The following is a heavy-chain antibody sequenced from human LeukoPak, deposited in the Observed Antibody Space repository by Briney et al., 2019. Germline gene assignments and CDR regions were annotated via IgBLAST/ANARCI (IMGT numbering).Heavy chain of an antibody. CDR3: AELGITMIGGV. D-gene: IGHD3-10*02. V-gene: IGHV3-30*18. CDR1: GYTLTELS. J-gene: IGHJ6*04. CDR2: ISYDGSNK. Sequence: SCKVSGYTLTELSVHWVRQAPGKGLEWVAVISYDGSNKYYADSVKGRFTISRDNSKNTLYLQMNSPRGEDTAVYYCAELGITMIGGVWGKGTTVTISS.